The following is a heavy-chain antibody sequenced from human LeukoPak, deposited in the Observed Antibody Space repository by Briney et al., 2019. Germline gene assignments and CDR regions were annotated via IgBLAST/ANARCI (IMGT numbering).Heavy chain of an antibody. V-gene: IGHV4-59*01. J-gene: IGHJ3*02. CDR2: IYYSGST. CDR1: GGSISSYY. CDR3: ARFDFVGWLKAFDI. D-gene: IGHD3-3*01. Sequence: PSETLSLTCTVSGGSISSYYWSWIRQPPGKGLEWIGYIYYSGSTNYNPSLKSRVTISVDTSKNQFSLKLSSVTAADTAVYYCARFDFVGWLKAFDIWGQGTMVTVSS.